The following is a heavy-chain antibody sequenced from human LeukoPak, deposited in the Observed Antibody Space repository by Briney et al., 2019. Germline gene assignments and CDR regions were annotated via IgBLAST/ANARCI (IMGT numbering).Heavy chain of an antibody. CDR2: IIPIFGTA. CDR3: ARAPAGGWLHRKGDWFDP. D-gene: IGHD5-12*01. J-gene: IGHJ5*02. CDR1: GGTFSSYA. V-gene: IGHV1-69*05. Sequence: SVKVSCKASGGTFSSYAISWVRQAPGQGLEWMGGIIPIFGTANYAQKFQGRVTITTDESTSAAYMELSSLRSEDTAVYYCARAPAGGWLHRKGDWFDPWGQGTLVTVSS.